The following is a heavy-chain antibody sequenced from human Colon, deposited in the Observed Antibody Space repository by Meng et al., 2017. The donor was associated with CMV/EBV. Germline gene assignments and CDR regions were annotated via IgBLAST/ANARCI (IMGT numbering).Heavy chain of an antibody. V-gene: IGHV3-23*01. Sequence: GESLKISCAAAGFSFSTHGMNWVRQAPGKGLEWVSGISGSGDTTHYAGSVKGRFTISRDNLKNTLYLQMNSLRAEDTAVYYCAKVPHTAARYYGMDVWGQGTTVTVSS. CDR3: AKVPHTAARYYGMDV. J-gene: IGHJ6*02. CDR1: GFSFSTHG. CDR2: ISGSGDTT. D-gene: IGHD5-18*01.